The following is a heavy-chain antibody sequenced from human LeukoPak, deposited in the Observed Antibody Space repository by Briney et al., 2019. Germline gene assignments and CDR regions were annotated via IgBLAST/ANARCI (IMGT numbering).Heavy chain of an antibody. D-gene: IGHD3-10*01. CDR1: GFTFSSYW. CDR2: IKQDGSEK. J-gene: IGHJ4*02. Sequence: GGSLRLSCAASGFTFSSYWMSWVRQAPGKGLEWVANIKQDGSEKYYVDSVKGRFTISRDNAKNSLYLQMNSLRAEDTAVYYCARGGELLWFGELPGIGYWGQGTLVTVSS. CDR3: ARGGELLWFGELPGIGY. V-gene: IGHV3-7*01.